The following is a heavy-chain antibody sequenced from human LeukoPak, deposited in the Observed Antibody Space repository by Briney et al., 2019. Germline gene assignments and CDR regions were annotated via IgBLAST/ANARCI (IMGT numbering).Heavy chain of an antibody. D-gene: IGHD2-21*02. Sequence: GGFLRLSCAASGFTVSSNYMSWVRQAPGKGLEWVSVIYSGGRTYYADSVKGRFTISRDNSKNTLYLQMNSLRAEDTAVYYCAGTTCGGDCYSEYWGQGTQVTVSS. V-gene: IGHV3-53*01. CDR2: IYSGGRT. CDR1: GFTVSSNY. J-gene: IGHJ4*02. CDR3: AGTTCGGDCYSEY.